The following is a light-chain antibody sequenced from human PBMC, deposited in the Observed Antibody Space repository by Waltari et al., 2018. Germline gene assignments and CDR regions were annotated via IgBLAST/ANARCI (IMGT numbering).Light chain of an antibody. CDR1: SSDIGNYNF. CDR2: DVS. CDR3: CSYVDTTSWL. V-gene: IGLV2-23*02. J-gene: IGLJ3*02. Sequence: QSALTQPASVSGSPGQSITISCTGTSSDIGNYNFVSWYQHQPGQAPKLVIYDVSARPSGVSTRFSGSKSGNTASLTISGLQPEDEADYYCCSYVDTTSWLFGGGTKLTVL.